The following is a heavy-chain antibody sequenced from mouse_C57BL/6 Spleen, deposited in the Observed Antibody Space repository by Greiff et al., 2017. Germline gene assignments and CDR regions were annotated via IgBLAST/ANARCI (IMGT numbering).Heavy chain of an antibody. Sequence: VKLMESGAELARPGASVKMSCKASGYTFTSYTMHWVKQRPGQGLEWIGYINPSSGYTKYNQKFKDKATLTADKSSSTAYMQLSSLTSEDSAVYYCAREGYAMDYWGQGTSVTVSS. CDR1: GYTFTSYT. CDR3: AREGYAMDY. V-gene: IGHV1-4*01. J-gene: IGHJ4*01. CDR2: INPSSGYT.